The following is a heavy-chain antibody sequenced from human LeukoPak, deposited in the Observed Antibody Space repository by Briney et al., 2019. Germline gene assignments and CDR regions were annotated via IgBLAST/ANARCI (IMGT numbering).Heavy chain of an antibody. V-gene: IGHV4-59*01. CDR1: GGSISSYY. CDR3: ARERLGYYDRSGLDY. D-gene: IGHD3-22*01. J-gene: IGHJ4*02. CDR2: IYYSGST. Sequence: SETLSLTCTVSGGSISSYYWNWIRQPPGKGLEWIGYIYYSGSTNYNPSLKSRVTTSVDTSKNQFSLKLSSVTSADTAVYYCARERLGYYDRSGLDYWGQGTLVTVSS.